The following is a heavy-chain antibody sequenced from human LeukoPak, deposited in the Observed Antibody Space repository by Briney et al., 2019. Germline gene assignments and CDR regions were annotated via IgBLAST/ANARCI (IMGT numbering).Heavy chain of an antibody. Sequence: GGSLTLSCVGSGFPLSCSWMTWVRRAPGKGLEWVDNIKEDGSDKYYVDSVEGRFTISRDNAKNSLYLQMNSLRADDTAVYYCACLYRGWGQGTLVTVSS. J-gene: IGHJ4*02. V-gene: IGHV3-7*01. CDR3: ACLYRG. CDR1: GFPLSCSW. CDR2: IKEDGSDK. D-gene: IGHD1-26*01.